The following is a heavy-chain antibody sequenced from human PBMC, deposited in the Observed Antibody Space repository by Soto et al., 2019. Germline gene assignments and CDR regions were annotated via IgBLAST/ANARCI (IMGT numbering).Heavy chain of an antibody. CDR2: IYYRGSD. CDR3: ARLDRSNYSVDY. CDR1: GGSISSGGYY. Sequence: PSETLSLTCTVSGGSISSGGYYWSWIRQHPGKGLEWIGYIYYRGSDYYNPSLKSRVTISVDTSKNQFSLNLSSVTAADTAVYYCARLDRSNYSVDYWGQGTLVTVSS. V-gene: IGHV4-31*03. D-gene: IGHD3-22*01. J-gene: IGHJ4*02.